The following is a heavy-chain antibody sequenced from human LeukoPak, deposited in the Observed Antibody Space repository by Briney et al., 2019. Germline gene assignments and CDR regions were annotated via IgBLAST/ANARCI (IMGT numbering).Heavy chain of an antibody. CDR1: GYTFTGYY. D-gene: IGHD2-15*01. J-gene: IGHJ4*02. CDR3: ARRGLGDFGYSFDY. CDR2: INPNSGGT. Sequence: ASVKVSCKASGYTFTGYYMHWVRQAPGQGLEWMGWINPNSGGTSYAQKFQGRVTVTRDTSISTVYMELSSLRSDDTAVYYCARRGLGDFGYSFDYWGQGALVTVSS. V-gene: IGHV1-2*02.